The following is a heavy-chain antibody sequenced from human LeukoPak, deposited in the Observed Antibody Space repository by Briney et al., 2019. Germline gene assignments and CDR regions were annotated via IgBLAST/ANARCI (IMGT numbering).Heavy chain of an antibody. Sequence: SETLSLTCTVSGGSISSGSYYWSWIRQPAGKGLEWIGRIYTSGSTNYNPSLKSRVTISVDTSKNQFSLKLSSVTAADTAVYYCARIKGGYRRNFDYWGQGTLVTVSS. V-gene: IGHV4-61*02. CDR3: ARIKGGYRRNFDY. J-gene: IGHJ4*02. CDR1: GGSISSGSYY. D-gene: IGHD5-18*01. CDR2: IYTSGST.